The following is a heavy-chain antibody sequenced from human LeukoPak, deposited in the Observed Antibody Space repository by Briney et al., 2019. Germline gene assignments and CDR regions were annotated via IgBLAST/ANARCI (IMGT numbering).Heavy chain of an antibody. J-gene: IGHJ3*02. D-gene: IGHD3-16*01. CDR2: ISGDGGST. V-gene: IGHV3-43*02. CDR3: AKDNPNWGSFDI. CDR1: GFTSSSYW. Sequence: GGSLRLSCAASGFTSSSYWMHWVRQAPGKGLEWVSLISGDGGSTYYADSVKGRFTISRDNSNNSLYLQMNSLRPEDTALYYCAKDNPNWGSFDIWGQGTMVTVSS.